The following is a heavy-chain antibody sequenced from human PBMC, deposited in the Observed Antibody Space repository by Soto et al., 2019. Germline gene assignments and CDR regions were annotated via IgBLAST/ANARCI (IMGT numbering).Heavy chain of an antibody. J-gene: IGHJ6*02. CDR1: GYTFIRSA. Sequence: ASVKVSCKASGYTFIRSAMHWVRQAPGQRLEWMGWINVANGNTKYSQKFQGRVTITRDTSATTAYMELSSLTSEDTAVYYCARDMSGGLRYFDWSIPYGMDVWGQGTTVTVSS. D-gene: IGHD3-9*01. CDR3: ARDMSGGLRYFDWSIPYGMDV. V-gene: IGHV1-3*01. CDR2: INVANGNT.